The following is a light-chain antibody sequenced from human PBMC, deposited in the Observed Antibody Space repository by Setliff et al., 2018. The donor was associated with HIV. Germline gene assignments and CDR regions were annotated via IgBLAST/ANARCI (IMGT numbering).Light chain of an antibody. Sequence: ELTQPLSVSVALGQTARITCGGNNIGSKSVHWYQQKPGQAPVLVVYDDSHRPSGIPARFSGSNSGYTATLTISRVEAGDEADYYCQVWHSSSDHYVFGIGTKV. CDR2: DDS. CDR3: QVWHSSSDHYV. J-gene: IGLJ1*01. V-gene: IGLV3-21*02. CDR1: NIGSKS.